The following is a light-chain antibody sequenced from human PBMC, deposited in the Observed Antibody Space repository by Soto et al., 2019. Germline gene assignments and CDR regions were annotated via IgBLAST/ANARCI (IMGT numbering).Light chain of an antibody. CDR1: QSISRNY. J-gene: IGKJ1*01. Sequence: IVLTQSPGTLSLSPGERVTLSCRASQSISRNYLAWYQQKPGLAPRLIMYHGSRRAAGTPDRFSGSGSGTDFSLTISRLEPEDFAVYYCQQYYSDWTFGQGTKVEIK. V-gene: IGKV3-20*01. CDR3: QQYYSDWT. CDR2: HGS.